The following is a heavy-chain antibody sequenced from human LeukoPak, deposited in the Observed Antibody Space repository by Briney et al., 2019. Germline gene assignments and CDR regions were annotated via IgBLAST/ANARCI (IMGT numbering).Heavy chain of an antibody. CDR3: AKDRYSYAFEYSDS. V-gene: IGHV3-30*18. Sequence: GGSLRLSCAASGFTFSSYGMHWVRQAPGKGLDWVAVISNDGSKKYYADSVKGRFTISRDNSKNTLSLQVSSLGTEDTAVYYCAKDRYSYAFEYSDSWGQGTLVTVSS. CDR2: ISNDGSKK. CDR1: GFTFSSYG. D-gene: IGHD5-18*01. J-gene: IGHJ4*02.